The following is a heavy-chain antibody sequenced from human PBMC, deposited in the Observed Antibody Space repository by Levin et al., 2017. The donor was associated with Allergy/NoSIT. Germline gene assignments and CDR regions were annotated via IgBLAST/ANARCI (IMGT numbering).Heavy chain of an antibody. CDR2: ISGSGGST. CDR1: GFTFSSYA. Sequence: GGSLRLSCAASGFTFSSYAMSWVRQAPGKGLEWVSAISGSGGSTYYADSVKGRFTISRDNSKNTLYLQMNSLRAEDTAVYYCAKCTSASCYNSISYWGQGTLVTVSS. J-gene: IGHJ4*02. CDR3: AKCTSASCYNSISY. V-gene: IGHV3-23*01. D-gene: IGHD2-2*02.